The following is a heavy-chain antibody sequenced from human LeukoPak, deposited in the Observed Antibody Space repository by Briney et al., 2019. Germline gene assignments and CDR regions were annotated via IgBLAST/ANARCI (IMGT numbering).Heavy chain of an antibody. V-gene: IGHV4-34*01. CDR2: INHSGST. CDR3: ARVDLRIKNFDY. J-gene: IGHJ4*02. CDR1: GVSFSAYY. Sequence: SETLSLTCAVYGVSFSAYYWSWIRQPPGKGLEWIGEINHSGSTNYNPSLKSRLTISVDTSKNQFSLKLSSVTAADTAVYYCARVDLRIKNFDYWGQGTLVTVSS. D-gene: IGHD1-14*01.